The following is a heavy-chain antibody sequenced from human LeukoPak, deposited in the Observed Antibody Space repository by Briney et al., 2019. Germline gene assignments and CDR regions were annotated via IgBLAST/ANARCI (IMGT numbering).Heavy chain of an antibody. V-gene: IGHV4-34*01. CDR1: GGSFSGYY. CDR2: INHSGST. D-gene: IGHD2-2*01. Sequence: SGTLSLTCAVYGGSFSGYYWSWIRQPPGKGLEWIGEINHSGSTNYNPSLKSRVTISVDTSKNQFSLKLSSVTAADTAVYYCARGQLLWNYWGQGTLVTVSS. CDR3: ARGQLLWNY. J-gene: IGHJ4*02.